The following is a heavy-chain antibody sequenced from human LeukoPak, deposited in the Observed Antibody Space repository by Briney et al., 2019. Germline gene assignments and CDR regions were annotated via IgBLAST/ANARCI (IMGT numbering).Heavy chain of an antibody. CDR2: FDPEDGET. V-gene: IGHV1-24*01. CDR3: ATVAGFLEWLLFWN. D-gene: IGHD3-3*01. J-gene: IGHJ4*02. Sequence: AASVKVSCKVSGYTLTELSMHWVRQAPGKGLEWMGGFDPEDGETIYAQKFQGRVTMTEDTSTDTAYMELSSLGSEDTAVYYCATVAGFLEWLLFWNWGQGTLVTVSS. CDR1: GYTLTELS.